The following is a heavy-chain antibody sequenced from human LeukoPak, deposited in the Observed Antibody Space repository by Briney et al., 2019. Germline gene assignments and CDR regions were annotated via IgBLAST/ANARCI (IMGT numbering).Heavy chain of an antibody. D-gene: IGHD3-22*01. CDR3: AADRERDPSVYYLV. CDR1: GFMFNSYV. J-gene: IGHJ4*02. V-gene: IGHV3-23*01. Sequence: GGSLRLSCAASGFMFNSYVMSWVRQAPGKGLEWVSAINGGGGNTYYADSVKGRFTISRDNSKNMVYLQMNSLRADDSAVYYCAADRERDPSVYYLVGGQGTLITVSS. CDR2: INGGGGNT.